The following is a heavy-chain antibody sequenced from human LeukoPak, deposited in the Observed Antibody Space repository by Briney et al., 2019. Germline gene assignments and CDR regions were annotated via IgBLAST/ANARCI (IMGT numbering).Heavy chain of an antibody. D-gene: IGHD2-15*01. CDR1: GFTFSDYY. J-gene: IGHJ3*02. CDR3: ARRIVVVITATPGNDAFDI. Sequence: PGGSLRLSCAASGFTFSDYYMSWVRQAPGKGLEWVSVIYNSGSTYYADSAKGRFTISRDNSKNTLYLQMNSLRAEDTAVYYCARRIVVVITATPGNDAFDIWGQGTMVTVSS. CDR2: IYNSGST. V-gene: IGHV3-66*02.